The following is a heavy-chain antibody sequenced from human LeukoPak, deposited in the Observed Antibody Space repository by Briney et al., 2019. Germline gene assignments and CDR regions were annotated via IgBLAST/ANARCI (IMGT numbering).Heavy chain of an antibody. CDR3: AKDRMVRGVSPFDY. CDR1: GFTFSSYG. V-gene: IGHV3-23*01. D-gene: IGHD3-10*01. J-gene: IGHJ4*02. CDR2: ISGSGGST. Sequence: GGSLRLSCAASGFTFSSYGMSWVRQAPGKGLEWVSAISGSGGSTYYADSVKGRFTISRDNSKNTLYLQMNSLRAEDTAVYYCAKDRMVRGVSPFDYWGQGTLVTVSS.